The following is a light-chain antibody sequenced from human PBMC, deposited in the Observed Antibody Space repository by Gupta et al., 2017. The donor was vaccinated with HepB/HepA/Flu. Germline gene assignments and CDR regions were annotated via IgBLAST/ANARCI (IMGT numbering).Light chain of an antibody. CDR1: NIGDKV. CDR3: QVWDSHDDYPV. V-gene: IGLV3-21*01. Sequence: YELTQPPSMSVAPGQTARITCGGNNIGDKVVQWYQKGPAQAPLLVIYSNNDRPAGISERLSASNAGNTATLTIRRVEAGEEADYYCQVWDSHDDYPVFGGGTKLTVV. CDR2: SNN. J-gene: IGLJ3*02.